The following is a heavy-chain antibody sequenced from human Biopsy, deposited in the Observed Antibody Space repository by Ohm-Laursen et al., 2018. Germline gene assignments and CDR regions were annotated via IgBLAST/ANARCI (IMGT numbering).Heavy chain of an antibody. CDR2: IYYSGRP. D-gene: IGHD1-20*01. J-gene: IGHJ6*02. V-gene: IGHV4-59*01. Sequence: GTLSLTCTVSGDSIARYYWTWIRQSPGKGLEWIAYIYYSGRPNYHPSLKGRVVISVDRSRNQFFLKLTSATAADTAIYYCARVDRYNFDHYIMDAWGRGTTVTVSS. CDR1: GDSIARYY. CDR3: ARVDRYNFDHYIMDA.